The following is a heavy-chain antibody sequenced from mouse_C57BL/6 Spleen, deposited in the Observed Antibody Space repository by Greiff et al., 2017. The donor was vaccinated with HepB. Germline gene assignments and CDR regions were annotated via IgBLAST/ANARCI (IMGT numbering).Heavy chain of an antibody. CDR1: GFTFSSYA. V-gene: IGHV5-4*01. Sequence: EVHLVESGGGLVKPGGSLKLSCAASGFTFSSYAMSWVRQTPEKRLEWVATISDGGSYTYYPDNVKGRFTISRDNAKNNLYLQMSHLKSEDTAMYYCARERFITTVVANWYFDVWGTGTTVTVSS. J-gene: IGHJ1*03. D-gene: IGHD1-1*01. CDR2: ISDGGSYT. CDR3: ARERFITTVVANWYFDV.